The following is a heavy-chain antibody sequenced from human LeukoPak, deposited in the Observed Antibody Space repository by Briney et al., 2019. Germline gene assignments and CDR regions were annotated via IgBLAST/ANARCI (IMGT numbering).Heavy chain of an antibody. CDR3: AISSITMVRGVISPHAINFDY. V-gene: IGHV3-13*01. Sequence: PGRSLRLSCAASGFSFDDYAMHWVRQATGKGLEWVSAIGTAGDTYYPGSVKGRFTISRENAKNSLYLQMNSLRAGDTAVYYCAISSITMVRGVISPHAINFDYWGQGTLVTVSS. D-gene: IGHD3-10*01. CDR1: GFSFDDYA. J-gene: IGHJ4*02. CDR2: IGTAGDT.